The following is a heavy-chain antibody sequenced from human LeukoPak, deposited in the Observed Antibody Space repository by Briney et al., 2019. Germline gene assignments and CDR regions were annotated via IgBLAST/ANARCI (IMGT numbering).Heavy chain of an antibody. D-gene: IGHD1-26*01. CDR3: ARIVGAGDAFDI. J-gene: IGHJ3*02. CDR2: IYYSGST. Sequence: SETLSLTCTVSGGSISSGDYYWSWIRQPPGKGLEWIVYIYYSGSTYYNPSLKSRVTISVDTSENQFSLKLSSVTAADTAVYYCARIVGAGDAFDIWGQGTMVTVSS. CDR1: GGSISSGDYY. V-gene: IGHV4-30-4*08.